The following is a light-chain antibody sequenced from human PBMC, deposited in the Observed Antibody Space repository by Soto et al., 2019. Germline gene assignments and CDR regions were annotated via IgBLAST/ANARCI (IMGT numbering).Light chain of an antibody. J-gene: IGLJ1*01. CDR3: SSYTSSSTLV. CDR2: EVT. V-gene: IGLV2-14*02. Sequence: QSALTQPASVSGSPRQSITISCTGTNTDVGSYNLVSWFQQHPGKAPKLVIYEVTKRPSGVSNRFSGSKSGNTASLTISGLQAEDEADYYCSSYTSSSTLVFGTGTKLTVL. CDR1: NTDVGSYNL.